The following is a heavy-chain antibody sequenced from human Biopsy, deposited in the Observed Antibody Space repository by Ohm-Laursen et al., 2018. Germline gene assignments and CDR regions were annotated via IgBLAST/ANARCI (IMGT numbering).Heavy chain of an antibody. V-gene: IGHV1-2*02. CDR2: INCKTGAT. D-gene: IGHD2-8*01. J-gene: IGHJ4*02. CDR3: ARDPLNGHKHFDY. CDR1: GGTFSNYG. Sequence: GASVKVSCNAPGGTFSNYGVNWVRQAPGQGLEWLGYINCKTGATNYAQKFQGTVTMTRDTSISTAYLALGSLRPADTAIYYCARDPLNGHKHFDYWGQGSLVTISS.